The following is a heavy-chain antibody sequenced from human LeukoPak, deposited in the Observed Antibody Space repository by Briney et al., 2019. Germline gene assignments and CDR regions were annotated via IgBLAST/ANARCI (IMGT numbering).Heavy chain of an antibody. CDR2: IKHDGSEA. D-gene: IGHD3-10*01. V-gene: IGHV3-7*04. CDR1: EFTFNRYW. CDR3: TRDALFGSGRTHLDF. Sequence: PGGSLRLSCAASEFTFNRYWMSWVRQAPGKGLEWVANIKHDGSEAHYVDSVKGRFNNSRNNAKNSLSLQMNSLNVDHTGVYFCTRDALFGSGRTHLDFWSQGTLVSVSS. J-gene: IGHJ4*02.